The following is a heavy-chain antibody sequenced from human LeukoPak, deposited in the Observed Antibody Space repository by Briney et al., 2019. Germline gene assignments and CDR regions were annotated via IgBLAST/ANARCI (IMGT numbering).Heavy chain of an antibody. CDR1: GFTFSDYY. J-gene: IGHJ6*02. CDR3: AKDGSANGYYGMDV. V-gene: IGHV3-11*01. D-gene: IGHD3-10*01. Sequence: GGSLRLSCAASGFTFSDYYMSWIRQAPGKGLEWVSYISSSGSTIYYADSVKGRFTISRDNAKNSLYLQMNSLRAEDTALYYCAKDGSANGYYGMDVWGQGTLVTVSS. CDR2: ISSSGSTI.